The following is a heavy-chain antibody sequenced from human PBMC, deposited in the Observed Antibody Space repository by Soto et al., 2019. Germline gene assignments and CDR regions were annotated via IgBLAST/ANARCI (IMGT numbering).Heavy chain of an antibody. CDR1: GGSVSSGSYY. V-gene: IGHV4-61*01. J-gene: IGHJ4*02. CDR3: ARQEYSYGYDSFDY. D-gene: IGHD5-18*01. Sequence: SETLSLTCTVSGGSVSSGSYYWSWIRQPPGKGLEWIGYIYYSGSTNYNPSLKSRVTISVDTSKNQFSLKLSSVTAADTAVYYCARQEYSYGYDSFDYWGQGTLVTVSS. CDR2: IYYSGST.